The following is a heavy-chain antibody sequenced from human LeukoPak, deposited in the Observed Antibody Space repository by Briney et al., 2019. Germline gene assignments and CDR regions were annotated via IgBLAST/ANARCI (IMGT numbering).Heavy chain of an antibody. CDR2: MNPNSGNT. V-gene: IGHV1-8*02. D-gene: IGHD1-26*01. CDR3: ARVEGGSLFSPIDY. CDR1: GYTFTGYY. Sequence: ASVKVSCKASGYTFTGYYMHWVRQAPGQGLEWMGWMNPNSGNTGYAQKFQGRVTMTRNTSISTAYMELSSLRSEDTAVYYCARVEGGSLFSPIDYWGQGTLVTVSS. J-gene: IGHJ4*02.